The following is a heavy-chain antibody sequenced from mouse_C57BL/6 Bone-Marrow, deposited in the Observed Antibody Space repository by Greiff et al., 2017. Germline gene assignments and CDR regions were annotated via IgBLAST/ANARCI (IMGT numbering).Heavy chain of an antibody. Sequence: QVQLQQPGTELVKPGASVKLSCKASGYTFTSYWMHWVKQRPGQGLEWIGNINPSNGGTNYNEKFKSKATLTVDKSSSTAYMPLSSLTSEDSAVYYCARAGILWLRRAWFAYWGQGTLVTVSA. D-gene: IGHD2-2*01. CDR3: ARAGILWLRRAWFAY. CDR1: GYTFTSYW. J-gene: IGHJ3*01. V-gene: IGHV1-53*01. CDR2: INPSNGGT.